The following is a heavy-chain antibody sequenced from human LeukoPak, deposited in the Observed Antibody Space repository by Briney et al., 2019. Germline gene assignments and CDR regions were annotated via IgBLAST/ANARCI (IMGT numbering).Heavy chain of an antibody. D-gene: IGHD6-19*01. Sequence: GGSLRLSCAASGFTFRNYWMSWVRQAPGKGLEWVANIKQDGSEKYYVDSVKGRFTISRDNAKNSLYLQMNSLRAEDTAVYYCARSRIAVPPGYYGMDVWGQGTTVTVSS. CDR2: IKQDGSEK. CDR3: ARSRIAVPPGYYGMDV. CDR1: GFTFRNYW. V-gene: IGHV3-7*03. J-gene: IGHJ6*02.